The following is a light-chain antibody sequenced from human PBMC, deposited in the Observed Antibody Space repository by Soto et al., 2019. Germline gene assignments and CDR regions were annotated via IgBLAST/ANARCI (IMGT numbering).Light chain of an antibody. CDR3: GTWDSSLSDVV. J-gene: IGLJ2*01. Sequence: QSALTQPASVSGSPGQSITISCTGTSSDVGGYNYVSWYQQHPGKAPKLMIYDVSDRPSGVSNRFSGSKSGNTASLTISGLQAEDEADYYCGTWDSSLSDVVFGGGTKVTVL. CDR2: DVS. CDR1: SSDVGGYNY. V-gene: IGLV2-14*01.